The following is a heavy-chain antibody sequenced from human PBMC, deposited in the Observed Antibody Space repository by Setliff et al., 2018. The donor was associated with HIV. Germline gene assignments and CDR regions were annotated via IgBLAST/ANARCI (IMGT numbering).Heavy chain of an antibody. V-gene: IGHV4-34*01. CDR3: AIAPPASMMTTANYFDS. J-gene: IGHJ4*02. D-gene: IGHD4-17*01. CDR2: IHHTGRT. Sequence: SETLSLTCTVSGGSISSYYWSWSRQPPGKGLEWIGEIHHTGRTDYNPSLKGRVTISVDTSKSPFTLRLHSVTAADTAVYYCAIAPPASMMTTANYFDSWGQGTLVTVSS. CDR1: GGSISSYY.